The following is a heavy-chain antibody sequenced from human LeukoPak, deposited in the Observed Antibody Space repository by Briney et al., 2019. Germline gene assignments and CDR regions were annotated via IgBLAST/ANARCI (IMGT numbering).Heavy chain of an antibody. J-gene: IGHJ6*02. V-gene: IGHV3-21*01. Sequence: GGSLRLSCAASGFTFSSYSMNWVRQAPGKGLEWVSSISSSSSYIYYADSGKGRFTISRDNAKNSLYLQMNSLRAEDTAVYYCASTGNYYDSSGYALSGYYGMDVWGQGTTVTVSS. CDR3: ASTGNYYDSSGYALSGYYGMDV. CDR1: GFTFSSYS. D-gene: IGHD3-22*01. CDR2: ISSSSSYI.